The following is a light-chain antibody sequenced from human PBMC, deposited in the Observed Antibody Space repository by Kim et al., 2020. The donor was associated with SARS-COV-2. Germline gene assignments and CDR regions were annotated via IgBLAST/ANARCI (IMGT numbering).Light chain of an antibody. J-gene: IGLJ2*01. Sequence: ALGQTVRITCQGDSLRSYYASCYQQKPGQAPVLVIYGKNNRPSGIPDRFSGSSSGNTASLTITGAQAEDEADYYCNSRDSSGAHVVFGGGTQLTVL. CDR1: SLRSYY. CDR3: NSRDSSGAHVV. CDR2: GKN. V-gene: IGLV3-19*01.